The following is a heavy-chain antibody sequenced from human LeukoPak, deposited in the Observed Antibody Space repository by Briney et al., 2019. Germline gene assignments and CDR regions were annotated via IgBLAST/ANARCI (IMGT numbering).Heavy chain of an antibody. V-gene: IGHV4-34*01. CDR3: ARVGAGGPRRALDV. CDR1: GGSFSGYY. Sequence: PSETLSLTCAVYGGSFSGYYRSWIRQPPGKGLEWIGEINHSGSTNYNPSLKSRVTISVDTSKNQFSLKLSSVTAADTAVYYCARVGAGGPRRALDVWGQGTMVTVSS. J-gene: IGHJ3*01. CDR2: INHSGST. D-gene: IGHD6-13*01.